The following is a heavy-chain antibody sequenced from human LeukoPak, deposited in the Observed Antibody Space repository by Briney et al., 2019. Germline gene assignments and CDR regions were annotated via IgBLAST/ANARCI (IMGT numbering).Heavy chain of an antibody. CDR1: GFTASNNY. CDR3: AKTPERRDVYRISPPFDY. V-gene: IGHV3-66*01. J-gene: IGHJ4*02. Sequence: AGSLRLSCAASGFTASNNYMTSVRQAAGKGLEWGSPIYSGGSTYYADSVKGRFTISRDNSKNTVYLQMNSLRAEDTAVYYCAKTPERRDVYRISPPFDYWGQGTLVTVSS. D-gene: IGHD5-24*01. CDR2: IYSGGST.